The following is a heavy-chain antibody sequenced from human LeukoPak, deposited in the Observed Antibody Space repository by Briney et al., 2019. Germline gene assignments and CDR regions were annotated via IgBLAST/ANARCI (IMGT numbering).Heavy chain of an antibody. CDR3: ERGNRQWSGNYFDY. Sequence: SQTLSLTGTVSGGSISSGSYYWSWIRQPAGKGLEWIGRIYTSGSTNYNPSLKSRVTISVDTSKNQFSLQLNSVSPDDTAVYYCERGNRQWSGNYFDYWGQGTLVTVSA. V-gene: IGHV4-61*02. D-gene: IGHD6-19*01. CDR2: IYTSGST. CDR1: GGSISSGSYY. J-gene: IGHJ4*02.